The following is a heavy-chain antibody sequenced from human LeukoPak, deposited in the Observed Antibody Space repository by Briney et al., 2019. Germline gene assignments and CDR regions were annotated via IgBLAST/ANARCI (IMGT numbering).Heavy chain of an antibody. J-gene: IGHJ4*02. CDR3: ARQGGAYDY. Sequence: ASVKVSCKAFGYTFTSNYMHWVRQAPGQGLEWMGWINPNSGGTNYAQKFQGRVTMTRDTSISTAYLQWSSLKASDTAMYYCARQGGAYDYWGQGTLVTVSS. CDR1: GYTFTSNY. CDR2: INPNSGGT. D-gene: IGHD1-26*01. V-gene: IGHV1-2*02.